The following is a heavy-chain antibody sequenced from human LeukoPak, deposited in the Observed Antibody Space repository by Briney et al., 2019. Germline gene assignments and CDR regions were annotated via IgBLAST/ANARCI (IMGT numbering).Heavy chain of an antibody. CDR1: GGSISSGGYY. V-gene: IGHV4-31*03. Sequence: SETLSLTCSVSGGSISSGGYYWSWIRQQPGKGLEWIGYIYYSGSTYCNPSLKSRVTISVDTSKNQFSLKLSSVTAADTAVYYCARMISPGYCTNGVCYTALGYFDLWGRGTLVTVSS. D-gene: IGHD2-8*01. CDR2: IYYSGST. J-gene: IGHJ2*01. CDR3: ARMISPGYCTNGVCYTALGYFDL.